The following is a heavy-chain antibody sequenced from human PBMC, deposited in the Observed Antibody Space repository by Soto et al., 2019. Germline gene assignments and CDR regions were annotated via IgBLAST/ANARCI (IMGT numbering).Heavy chain of an antibody. CDR1: GFTFSSFG. Sequence: QVQLVESGGGVVQPGKSLTLSCAASGFTFSSFGMHWVRQAPGKGLEWVVFISYDGSDKYYADSVKGRFTTSRDNSKNTLYLQMNSLRPEDTALYYCAKDRKWLLHWFDPWGQGTLVTVSS. V-gene: IGHV3-30*18. D-gene: IGHD2-15*01. CDR3: AKDRKWLLHWFDP. J-gene: IGHJ5*02. CDR2: ISYDGSDK.